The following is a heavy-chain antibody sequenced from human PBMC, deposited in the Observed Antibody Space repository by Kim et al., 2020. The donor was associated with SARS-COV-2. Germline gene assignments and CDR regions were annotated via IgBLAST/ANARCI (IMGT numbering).Heavy chain of an antibody. J-gene: IGHJ3*02. CDR1: GFTFSSYS. CDR3: AAGAVITDDAFDI. V-gene: IGHV3-21*01. D-gene: IGHD3-22*01. CDR2: ISSSSSYI. Sequence: GGSLRLSCAASGFTFSSYSMNWVRQAPGKGLEWVSSISSSSSYIYYADSVKGRFTISRDNAKNSLYLQMNSLRAEDTAVYYCAAGAVITDDAFDIWGQGTMVTVSS.